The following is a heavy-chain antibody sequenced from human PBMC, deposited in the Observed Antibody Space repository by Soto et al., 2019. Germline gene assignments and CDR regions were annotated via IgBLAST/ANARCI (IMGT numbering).Heavy chain of an antibody. CDR2: ISGSSGVI. D-gene: IGHD3-10*01. V-gene: IGHV3-48*02. Sequence: PXVSLRLSFAACGFTFSDYRMSWVRQAPGKGPEWVSYISGSSGVIYYVDSVKGRFTVSRDNANNSLYLQMNSLRQEDTAVYYCARKEVRGVIRWFDPWAQGTRVTVSS. CDR3: ARKEVRGVIRWFDP. J-gene: IGHJ5*02. CDR1: GFTFSDYR.